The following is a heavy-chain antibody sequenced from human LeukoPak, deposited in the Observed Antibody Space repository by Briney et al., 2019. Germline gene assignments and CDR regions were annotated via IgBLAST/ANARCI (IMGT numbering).Heavy chain of an antibody. D-gene: IGHD1-26*01. CDR3: ASGGATPDY. Sequence: SETLSLTCAVYGGSFSGYYWSWIRQPPGKGLEWIGEINHSGSTNYNPSLKSRVTISVDTSKNQFSLKLSSVTAADTAVYYCASGGATPDYWGQGTLVTVSS. V-gene: IGHV4-34*01. CDR2: INHSGST. J-gene: IGHJ4*02. CDR1: GGSFSGYY.